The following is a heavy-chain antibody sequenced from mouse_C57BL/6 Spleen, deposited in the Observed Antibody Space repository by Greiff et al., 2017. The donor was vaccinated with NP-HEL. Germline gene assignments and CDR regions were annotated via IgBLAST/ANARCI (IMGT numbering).Heavy chain of an antibody. Sequence: QVQLKESGAELVRPGASVTLSCKASGYTFTDYEMHWVKQTPVHGLEWIGAIDPETGGTAYNQKFKGKAILTADKSSSTAYMELRSLTSEDSAVYYWTRVVGGAMDYWGQGTSVTVSS. CDR3: TRVVGGAMDY. CDR1: GYTFTDYE. CDR2: IDPETGGT. J-gene: IGHJ4*01. V-gene: IGHV1-15*01. D-gene: IGHD1-1*02.